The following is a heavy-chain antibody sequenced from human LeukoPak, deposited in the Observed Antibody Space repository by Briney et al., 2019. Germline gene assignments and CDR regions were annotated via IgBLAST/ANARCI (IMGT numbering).Heavy chain of an antibody. CDR3: PRHLGYCSGGSCSQDGMDV. D-gene: IGHD2-15*01. Sequence: GGSLRLSCAVSGFTFSSYAMQWVRQAPGEGLEWVAGISYADGTYKYSADSVKGRFTISRDSSDNTLYLQMNSLRAEDTAVYYCPRHLGYCSGGSCSQDGMDVWGQGTTVTVSS. J-gene: IGHJ6*02. V-gene: IGHV3-30*01. CDR1: GFTFSSYA. CDR2: ISYADGTYK.